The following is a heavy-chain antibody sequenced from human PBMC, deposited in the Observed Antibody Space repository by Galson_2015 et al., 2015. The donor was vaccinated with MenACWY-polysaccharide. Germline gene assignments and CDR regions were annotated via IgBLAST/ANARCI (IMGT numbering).Heavy chain of an antibody. CDR2: IKGDGGAT. V-gene: IGHV3-74*01. D-gene: IGHD4-11*01. J-gene: IGHJ3*02. Sequence: SLRLSCAVSGFTISTYWMNWVRQVPGKGPVWVSVIKGDGGATGYAESVKGRVAISRDNAQNTVYLQLYSLRDDDTAVYYCARGGLPGACDIWGQGIMVTVSS. CDR1: GFTISTYW. CDR3: ARGGLPGACDI.